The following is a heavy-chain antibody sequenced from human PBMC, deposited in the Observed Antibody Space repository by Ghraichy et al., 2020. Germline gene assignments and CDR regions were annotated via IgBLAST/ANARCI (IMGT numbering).Heavy chain of an antibody. CDR2: ISAYNGNT. D-gene: IGHD1-26*01. J-gene: IGHJ6*03. CDR3: ARNRRGVGATSYYYYYYMDV. CDR1: GYTFTSYG. V-gene: IGHV1-18*01. Sequence: ASVKVSCKASGYTFTSYGISWVRQAPGQGLEWMGWISAYNGNTNYAQKLQGRVTMTTDTSTSTAYMELRSLRSDDTAVYYCARNRRGVGATSYYYYYYMDVWGKGTTVTVSS.